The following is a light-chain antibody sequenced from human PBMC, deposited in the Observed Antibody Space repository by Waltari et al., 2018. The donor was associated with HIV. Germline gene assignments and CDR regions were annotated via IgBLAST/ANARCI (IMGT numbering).Light chain of an antibody. V-gene: IGLV1-47*01. CDR3: VGWDGSLSGYV. J-gene: IGLJ1*01. CDR2: KNY. Sequence: QSVLTQPPSASGTPGQTVTISCSGSSSNIGNDNVYWYHQLPGMTPKLLIYKNYPRPAGVPYRFAGYKSGTSASLAISGLRSEDEADYYCVGWDGSLSGYVFGAGTKVTVL. CDR1: SSNIGNDN.